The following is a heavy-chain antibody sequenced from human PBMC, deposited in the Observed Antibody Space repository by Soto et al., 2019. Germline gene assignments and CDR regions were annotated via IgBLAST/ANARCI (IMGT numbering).Heavy chain of an antibody. Sequence: QLQLQESGPGLVKPSETLSLTCTVSGGSISSSSYYWGWIRQPPGKGLEWIGSIYYSGSTYYNPSPKSRVTISVDTSKNQFSLKLSSVTAADTAVYYCVGMYQLLQRFDYWGQGTLVTVSS. CDR3: VGMYQLLQRFDY. D-gene: IGHD2-2*01. V-gene: IGHV4-39*01. CDR1: GGSISSSSYY. J-gene: IGHJ4*02. CDR2: IYYSGST.